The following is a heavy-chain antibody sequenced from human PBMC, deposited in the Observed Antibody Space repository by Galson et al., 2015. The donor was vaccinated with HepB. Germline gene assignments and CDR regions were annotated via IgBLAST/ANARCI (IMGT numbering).Heavy chain of an antibody. D-gene: IGHD3-10*01. V-gene: IGHV3-7*05. Sequence: SLRLSCAASEFILSMYWMNWVRQAPGKGLEWVANIKEDGSEQNYVDSVKGRFTIARDNAKNSLYLQMNSLRAEDTAVDYCAGVKRGEWYSFDYYGMDVWGRGTTVTFSS. CDR2: IKEDGSEQ. CDR3: AGVKRGEWYSFDYYGMDV. CDR1: EFILSMYW. J-gene: IGHJ6*02.